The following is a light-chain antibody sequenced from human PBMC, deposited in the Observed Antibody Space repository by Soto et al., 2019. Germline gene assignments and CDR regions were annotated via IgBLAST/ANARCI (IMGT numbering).Light chain of an antibody. CDR2: DAS. V-gene: IGKV3-20*01. CDR1: QRVSNSY. J-gene: IGKJ2*01. CDR3: QQYERPPFA. Sequence: EIVLTQSPGTLSLSPGDRATLSCMASQRVSNSYLAWYQQKPGQAPRLLIYDASTRAAGVPDRVTGGGSGTDFTLTISALEPEDFALYFCQQYERPPFAFGQGTRLEI.